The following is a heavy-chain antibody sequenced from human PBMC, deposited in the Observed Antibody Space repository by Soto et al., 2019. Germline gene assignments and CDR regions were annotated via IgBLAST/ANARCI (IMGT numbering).Heavy chain of an antibody. CDR2: ISYDGSNK. J-gene: IGHJ3*02. CDR3: ASLLRDGYNPRAFDI. D-gene: IGHD5-12*01. V-gene: IGHV3-30-3*01. CDR1: GFTFSSYA. Sequence: QVQLVESGGGVVQPGRSLRLSCAASGFTFSSYAMHWVRQAPGKGLEWVAVISYDGSNKYYADSVKGRFTISRDNSKNTLYLQMNSLRAEDTAVYYCASLLRDGYNPRAFDIWGQGTMVTVSS.